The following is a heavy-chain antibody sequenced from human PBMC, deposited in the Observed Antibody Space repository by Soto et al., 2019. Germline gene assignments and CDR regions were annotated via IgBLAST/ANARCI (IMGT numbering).Heavy chain of an antibody. Sequence: GGSLRLSCAASGFTFSGSAMHRVRQASGKGLEWVGRIRSKANSYATAYAASVKGRLTISRDDSKNTAYLQMNSLKTEDTAVYYCTRHPRVLHYYYGMDVWGQGTTVTVSS. J-gene: IGHJ6*02. CDR3: TRHPRVLHYYYGMDV. CDR1: GFTFSGSA. D-gene: IGHD2-15*01. CDR2: IRSKANSYAT. V-gene: IGHV3-73*01.